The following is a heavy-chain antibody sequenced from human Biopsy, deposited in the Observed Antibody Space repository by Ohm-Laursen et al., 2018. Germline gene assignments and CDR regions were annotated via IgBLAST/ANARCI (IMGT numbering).Heavy chain of an antibody. Sequence: GSLRLSCAASGFTFQNAWMSWVRQAPGKGLEWVGRIRSAFDGGTTDYAAPVKGRFRISRDDSNYTLYLQMNSLKIEDTAVYYCVTGQFFYDNSGYYDYWGQGTRVTVSS. V-gene: IGHV3-15*01. CDR1: GFTFQNAW. J-gene: IGHJ4*02. D-gene: IGHD3-22*01. CDR2: IRSAFDGGTT. CDR3: VTGQFFYDNSGYYDY.